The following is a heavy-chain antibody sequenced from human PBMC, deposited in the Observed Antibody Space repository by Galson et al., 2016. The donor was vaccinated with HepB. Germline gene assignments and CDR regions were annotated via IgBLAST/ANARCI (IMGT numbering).Heavy chain of an antibody. D-gene: IGHD6-19*01. Sequence: SVKVSCKASGYTFTDYYLHWVRQAPGQGPEWMGRIIPSTGGTNYAQKFQDRVTKTRDTSICTAYMELSGLKSDDTAVYYCARPNSGGRYMLFAGFDIWGQGTMVTVSS. CDR2: IIPSTGGT. CDR1: GYTFTDYY. V-gene: IGHV1-2*06. J-gene: IGHJ3*02. CDR3: ARPNSGGRYMLFAGFDI.